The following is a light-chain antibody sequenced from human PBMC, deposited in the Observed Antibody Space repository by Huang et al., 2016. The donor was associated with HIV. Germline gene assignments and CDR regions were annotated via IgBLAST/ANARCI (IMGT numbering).Light chain of an antibody. CDR3: LQDYSYPLT. CDR1: EGIKKD. J-gene: IGKJ4*01. Sequence: AIQMTQSPSSLSASVGDRVTITCRASEGIKKDLGWYQQKPGKAPKLLIYNASKLQGGVASRFSGGGSDTDVTLTISSLQPEDFAAYYCLQDYSYPLTFGGGTKVEFK. CDR2: NAS. V-gene: IGKV1-6*01.